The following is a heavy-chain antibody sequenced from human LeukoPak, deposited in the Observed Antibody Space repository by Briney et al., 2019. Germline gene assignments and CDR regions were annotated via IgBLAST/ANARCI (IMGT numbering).Heavy chain of an antibody. CDR2: IYHSGST. CDR3: ARVQRTEEGGYSYYYIDV. V-gene: IGHV4-38-2*02. Sequence: ASETLSLTCTVSGYSISSGYYWGWIRQPPGKGLEWIGSIYHSGSTYYNPSLQSRATISVDTSKNQFSLNLRSVTAADTAVYYCARVQRTEEGGYSYYYIDVWGKGTTVTVSS. D-gene: IGHD1-26*01. J-gene: IGHJ6*03. CDR1: GYSISSGYY.